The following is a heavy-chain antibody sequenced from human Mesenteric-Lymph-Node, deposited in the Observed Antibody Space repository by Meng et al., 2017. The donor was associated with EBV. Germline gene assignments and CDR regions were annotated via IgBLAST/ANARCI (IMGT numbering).Heavy chain of an antibody. CDR2: INHSGST. Sequence: QVHLQQWGPGLLKPSETLSLTCAVYGGSFSGYYWSWIRQPPGKGLEWIGEINHSGSTNYNPSLKSRVTISVDTSKNQFSLKLSSVTAADTAVYYCARKEQQLVHYFDYWGQGTLVTVSS. V-gene: IGHV4-34*01. D-gene: IGHD6-13*01. CDR3: ARKEQQLVHYFDY. CDR1: GGSFSGYY. J-gene: IGHJ4*02.